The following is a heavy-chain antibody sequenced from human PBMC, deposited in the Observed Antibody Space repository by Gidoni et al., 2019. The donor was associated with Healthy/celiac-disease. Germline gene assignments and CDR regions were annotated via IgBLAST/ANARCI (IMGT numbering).Heavy chain of an antibody. D-gene: IGHD6-19*01. Sequence: QLQLHESGPGLVKPSETLSLTCTVSGGSISSSRYYWGWIRQPPGKGLEWIGNIYYSGSTYYNPSLKSRVTISVDTSKNQFSLKLSSVTAADTAVYYCASCSSGWYYFEYWGQGTLVTVSS. CDR2: IYYSGST. J-gene: IGHJ4*02. CDR3: ASCSSGWYYFEY. CDR1: GGSISSSRYY. V-gene: IGHV4-39*01.